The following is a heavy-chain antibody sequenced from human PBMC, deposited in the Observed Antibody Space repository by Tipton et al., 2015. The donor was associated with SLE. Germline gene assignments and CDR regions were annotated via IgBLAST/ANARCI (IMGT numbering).Heavy chain of an antibody. D-gene: IGHD6-19*01. V-gene: IGHV4-38-2*01. CDR1: GYSISSGYY. Sequence: TLSFTCAVSGYSISSGYYWGWIRQPPGKGLEWIGSIYHSGSTYYNPSLKSRVTISVDTSKNQFSLKLSSVTAADTAVYYCARVYSSGWCAHWGQGTLVTVSS. J-gene: IGHJ4*02. CDR2: IYHSGST. CDR3: ARVYSSGWCAH.